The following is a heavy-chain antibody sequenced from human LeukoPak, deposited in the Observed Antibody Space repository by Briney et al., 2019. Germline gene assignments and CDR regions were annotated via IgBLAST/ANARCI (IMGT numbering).Heavy chain of an antibody. CDR1: GFTFDDYA. CDR2: ISSSGSTI. CDR3: AGPYGDYVYDAFDI. J-gene: IGHJ3*02. V-gene: IGHV3-11*01. Sequence: GGSLRLSCAASGFTFDDYAMHWVRQAPGKGLEWVSYISSSGSTIYYADSVKGRFTISRDNAKNSLYLQMNSLRAEDTAVYYCAGPYGDYVYDAFDIWGQGTMVTVSS. D-gene: IGHD4-17*01.